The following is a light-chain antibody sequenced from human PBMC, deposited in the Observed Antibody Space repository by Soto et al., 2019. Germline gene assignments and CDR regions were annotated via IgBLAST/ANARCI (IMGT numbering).Light chain of an antibody. Sequence: QSALTQPRSVSGSPGQSVTISYTGTSSDVGGYNYVSWYQQHPGKAPKLMIYDVSKRPSGVPDRFSGSKSGNTASLTISGLQAEDEADYYCCSYAGTHTFFGTGTKLTVL. CDR1: SSDVGGYNY. V-gene: IGLV2-11*01. CDR2: DVS. CDR3: CSYAGTHTF. J-gene: IGLJ1*01.